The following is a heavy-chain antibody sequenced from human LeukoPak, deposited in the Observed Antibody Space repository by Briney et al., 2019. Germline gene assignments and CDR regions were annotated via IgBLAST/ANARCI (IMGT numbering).Heavy chain of an antibody. V-gene: IGHV3-7*01. CDR1: RFTFSNYW. Sequence: GGSLRLSCVASRFTFSNYWMSWVRQAPGKGLEWVANINQDGSKKRYADSMKCRFTISRDNAKESLYLQLNSLRAEDTAVYYCAKWGPYCVGDYCPALDSWGPGTLVTVSS. J-gene: IGHJ4*02. CDR3: AKWGPYCVGDYCPALDS. CDR2: INQDGSKK. D-gene: IGHD2-21*02.